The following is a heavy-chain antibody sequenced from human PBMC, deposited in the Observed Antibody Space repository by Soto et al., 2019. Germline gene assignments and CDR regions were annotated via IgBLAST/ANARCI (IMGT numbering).Heavy chain of an antibody. D-gene: IGHD1-26*01. CDR1: GGTFSSYT. J-gene: IGHJ4*02. CDR2: IIPILGIA. V-gene: IGHV1-69*02. CDR3: ARNGGSYQYYFDY. Sequence: ASGKVSCKASGGTFSSYTISWVRQAPGQGLEWMGRIIPILGIANYAQKFQGRVTITADKSTSTAYMELSSLRSEDTAVYYCARNGGSYQYYFDYWGQGTLVTVSS.